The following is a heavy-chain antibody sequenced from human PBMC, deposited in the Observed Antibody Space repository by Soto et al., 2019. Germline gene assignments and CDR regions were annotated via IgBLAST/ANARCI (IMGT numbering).Heavy chain of an antibody. CDR3: ARSPRIYDFWSGYHDY. D-gene: IGHD3-3*01. J-gene: IGHJ4*02. CDR1: GYSFTSYW. CDR2: IYPGDSDT. V-gene: IGHV5-51*01. Sequence: GESLKISCTGSGYSFTSYWIGWVRQMTGKGLEWMGIIYPGDSDTRYSPSFQGQVTISADKSISTAYLQWSSLKASDAAMYYCARSPRIYDFWSGYHDYWGQGTLVTVSS.